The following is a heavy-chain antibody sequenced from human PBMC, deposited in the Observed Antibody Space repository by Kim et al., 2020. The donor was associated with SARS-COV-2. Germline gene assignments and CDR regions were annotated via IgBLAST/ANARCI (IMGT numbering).Heavy chain of an antibody. J-gene: IGHJ2*01. V-gene: IGHV3-21*01. Sequence: GGSLRLSCAASGFTFSSYSMNWVRQAPGKGLEWVSSISSSSSYIYYADSVKGRFTISRDNAKNSLYLQMNSLRAEDTAVYYCARDRGITGKGIGGYFDLWAVAPWSLSPQ. CDR2: ISSSSSYI. CDR1: GFTFSSYS. D-gene: IGHD1-20*01. CDR3: ARDRGITGKGIGGYFDL.